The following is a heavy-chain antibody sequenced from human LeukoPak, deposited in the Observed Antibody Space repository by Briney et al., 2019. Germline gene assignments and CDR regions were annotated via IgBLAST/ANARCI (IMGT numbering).Heavy chain of an antibody. CDR2: IYYSGST. CDR3: ARGRPDNYYDSSGYYFQH. CDR1: GSSISSYY. V-gene: IGHV4-59*01. J-gene: IGHJ1*01. Sequence: SETLSLTCTVSGSSISSYYWSWIRQPPGKGLEWIGYIYYSGSTNYNPSLKSRVTISVDTSKNQFSLKLSSVTAADTAVYYCARGRPDNYYDSSGYYFQHWGQGTLVTVSS. D-gene: IGHD3-22*01.